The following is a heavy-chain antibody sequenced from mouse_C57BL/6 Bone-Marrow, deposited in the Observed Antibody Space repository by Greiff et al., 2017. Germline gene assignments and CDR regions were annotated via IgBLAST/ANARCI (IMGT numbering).Heavy chain of an antibody. Sequence: QVQLQQSGAELVKPGASVKLSCKASGYTFTSYWMQWVKQRPGQGLEWIGEIDPSDSYTNYNQKFKGKATLTVDTSSSTAYMQLSSLTSEDSAVYYCAREGMANYFDYWGQGTTRTVSS. V-gene: IGHV1-50*01. D-gene: IGHD2-10*02. J-gene: IGHJ2*01. CDR1: GYTFTSYW. CDR3: AREGMANYFDY. CDR2: IDPSDSYT.